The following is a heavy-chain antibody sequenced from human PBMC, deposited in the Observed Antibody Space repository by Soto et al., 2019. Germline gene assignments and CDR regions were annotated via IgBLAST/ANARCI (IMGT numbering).Heavy chain of an antibody. CDR2: IYYSGST. CDR3: ARFSGYDTNFDY. Sequence: SETLSLTCTVSGGSISSSSYYWGWIRQPPGKGLEWIGSIYYSGSTYYNPSLKSRVTISVDTSKNQFSLKLSSVTAADTAVYYCARFSGYDTNFDYWGQGTLVTVSS. J-gene: IGHJ4*02. CDR1: GGSISSSSYY. D-gene: IGHD5-12*01. V-gene: IGHV4-39*01.